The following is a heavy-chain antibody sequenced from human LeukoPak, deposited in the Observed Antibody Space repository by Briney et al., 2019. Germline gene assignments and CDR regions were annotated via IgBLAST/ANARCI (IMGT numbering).Heavy chain of an antibody. J-gene: IGHJ3*02. D-gene: IGHD6-13*01. CDR2: VNPNSGGT. Sequence: GASVKVSCKPSGYTFTGYYIHWVRQAPGQGLEWMGWVNPNSGGTNYARKFRGRVTMTSDTSISTAYMELSGLTYDDTAVYYCAICLGWRGQQLDFYIWGQGTMVTVSS. V-gene: IGHV1-2*02. CDR3: AICLGWRGQQLDFYI. CDR1: GYTFTGYY.